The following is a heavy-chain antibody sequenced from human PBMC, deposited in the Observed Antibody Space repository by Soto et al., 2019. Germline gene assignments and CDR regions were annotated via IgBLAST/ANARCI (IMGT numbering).Heavy chain of an antibody. V-gene: IGHV1-69*13. J-gene: IGHJ4*02. Sequence: ASVKVSCKASGGTFSSYAISWVRQAPGQGLEWMGGIIPIFGTANYAQKFQGRVTITADESTSTAYMELSSLRSEDTAVYYCARLNTVGYCSGGSCYERIGYYFDYWGQGTLVNVSS. CDR1: GGTFSSYA. CDR3: ARLNTVGYCSGGSCYERIGYYFDY. CDR2: IIPIFGTA. D-gene: IGHD2-15*01.